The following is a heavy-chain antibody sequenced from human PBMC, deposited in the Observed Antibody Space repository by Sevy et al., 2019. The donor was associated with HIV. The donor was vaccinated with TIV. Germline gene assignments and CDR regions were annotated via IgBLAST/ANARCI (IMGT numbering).Heavy chain of an antibody. CDR1: GFTFSSYW. Sequence: GGSLRLSCAASGFTFSSYWMSWVRQAPGKGLEWVANIKQDGSEKYYVDSVKGRFTISRDNAKNSLYLQMNSLRAEDTAVYYCARDCAFNWGVHAFDIWGQGTMVTVSS. V-gene: IGHV3-7*01. J-gene: IGHJ3*02. D-gene: IGHD7-27*01. CDR2: IKQDGSEK. CDR3: ARDCAFNWGVHAFDI.